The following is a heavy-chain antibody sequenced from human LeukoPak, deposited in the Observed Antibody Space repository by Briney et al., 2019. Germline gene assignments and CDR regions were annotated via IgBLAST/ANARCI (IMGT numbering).Heavy chain of an antibody. V-gene: IGHV3-21*04. J-gene: IGHJ3*02. D-gene: IGHD6-19*01. CDR1: GFTFSSYS. CDR3: AKDINSPYSSGWYNAFDI. CDR2: ISSSSSYI. Sequence: GGSLRLSCAASGFTFSSYSMNWVRQAPGKGLEWVSSISSSSSYIYYADSVKGRFTISRDNAKNSLYLQMNSLRAEDTALYYCAKDINSPYSSGWYNAFDIWGQGTMVTVSS.